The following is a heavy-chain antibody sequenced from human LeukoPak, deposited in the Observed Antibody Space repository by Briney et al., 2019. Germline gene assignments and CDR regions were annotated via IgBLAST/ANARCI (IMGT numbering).Heavy chain of an antibody. CDR2: ISYDGSNK. Sequence: GGSLRLSCAASGFTFSSYGMHWVRQAPGKGLEWVAVISYDGSNKYYADSVKGRFTISRDNSKNTLYLQMNSLRAEDTAVYFCARPMVVTALFASDYWGQGTLVTVSS. V-gene: IGHV3-30*03. D-gene: IGHD2-21*02. CDR1: GFTFSSYG. J-gene: IGHJ4*02. CDR3: ARPMVVTALFASDY.